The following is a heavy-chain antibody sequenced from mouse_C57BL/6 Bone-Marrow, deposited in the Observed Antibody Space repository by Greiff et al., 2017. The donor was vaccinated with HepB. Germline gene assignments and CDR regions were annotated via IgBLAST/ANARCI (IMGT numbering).Heavy chain of an antibody. CDR1: GYTFTDYS. CDR3: TRGVDYNAMDY. V-gene: IGHV1-78*01. CDR2: IYPRDGST. Sequence: QVQLQQSDAELVKPGASVKISCKASGYTFTDYSIHWVKQRPEQGLEWIGYIYPRDGSTKYNEKFKGKATLTADKSSSTAYMQLNSLTSEDSAVYFCTRGVDYNAMDYWGQGTAVTVTS. D-gene: IGHD1-1*01. J-gene: IGHJ4*01.